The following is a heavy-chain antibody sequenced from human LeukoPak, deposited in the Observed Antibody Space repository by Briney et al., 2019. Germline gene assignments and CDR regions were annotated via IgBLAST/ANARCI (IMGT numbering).Heavy chain of an antibody. Sequence: GGSLRLSCAASGFTFSSYAMSWVRQPPGKGLEWVSAISGSGGSTYYADSLKGRFTISRDNSKNTLYLQMNSLRAEDTVVYYCAKGGSSGWYGPDSFDPWGQGTLVTVSS. CDR2: ISGSGGST. V-gene: IGHV3-23*01. CDR1: GFTFSSYA. D-gene: IGHD6-19*01. CDR3: AKGGSSGWYGPDSFDP. J-gene: IGHJ5*02.